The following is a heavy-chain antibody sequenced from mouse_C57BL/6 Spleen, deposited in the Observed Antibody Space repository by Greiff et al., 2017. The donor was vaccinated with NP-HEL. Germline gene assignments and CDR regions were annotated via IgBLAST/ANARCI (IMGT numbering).Heavy chain of an antibody. CDR2: IDPNSGGT. Sequence: QVHVKQPGAELVKPGASVKLSCKASGYTFTSYWMHWVKQRPGRGLEWIGRIDPNSGGTKYNEKFKSKATLTVDKPSSTAYMQLSSLTSEDSAVYYCASYYYGSSSSDWYFDVWGTGTTVTVSS. D-gene: IGHD1-1*01. V-gene: IGHV1-72*01. CDR1: GYTFTSYW. J-gene: IGHJ1*03. CDR3: ASYYYGSSSSDWYFDV.